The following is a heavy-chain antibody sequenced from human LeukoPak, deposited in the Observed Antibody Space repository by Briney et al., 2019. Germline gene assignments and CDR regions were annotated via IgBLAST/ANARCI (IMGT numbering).Heavy chain of an antibody. J-gene: IGHJ4*02. V-gene: IGHV4-34*01. CDR2: IHYTGAT. Sequence: PSETLSLTCAVYGGFILGYYWSWIRQTPGRGLEWVGEIHYTGATSYNPSLKSRATISTDTSKNQFSLRLSSVTAADTAVYYCARGNILTGYCFDFWGQGALVTVSS. CDR3: ARGNILTGYCFDF. D-gene: IGHD3-9*01. CDR1: GGFILGYY.